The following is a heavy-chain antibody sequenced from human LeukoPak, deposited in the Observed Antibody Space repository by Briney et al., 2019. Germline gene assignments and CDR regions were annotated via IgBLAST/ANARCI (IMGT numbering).Heavy chain of an antibody. V-gene: IGHV3-30-3*01. Sequence: GGSLRLSCAASGFTFSSYAMHWVRQAPGKGLEWVAVISYDGSNKYYADSVKGRFTISRDNSKNTLYLQMNSLRAEDTAVYYCAKDRDIVVVPAAIPSDYWGQGTLVTVSS. J-gene: IGHJ4*02. CDR2: ISYDGSNK. D-gene: IGHD2-2*02. CDR1: GFTFSSYA. CDR3: AKDRDIVVVPAAIPSDY.